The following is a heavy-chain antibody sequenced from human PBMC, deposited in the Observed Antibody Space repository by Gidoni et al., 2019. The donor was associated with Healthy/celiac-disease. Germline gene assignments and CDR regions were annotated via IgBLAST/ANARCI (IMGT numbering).Heavy chain of an antibody. CDR2: INHSGST. CDR3: ARDGDGSSSLNWFDP. CDR1: GGSFSGYY. D-gene: IGHD6-13*01. J-gene: IGHJ5*02. V-gene: IGHV4-34*01. Sequence: QVQLQQWGAGLLKPSETLSLTSAVSGGSFSGYYWSWIRQPPGKGLEWIGEINHSGSTNYNPSLKSRVTISVDTSKNQFSLKLSSVTAADTAVYYCARDGDGSSSLNWFDPWGQGTLVTVSS.